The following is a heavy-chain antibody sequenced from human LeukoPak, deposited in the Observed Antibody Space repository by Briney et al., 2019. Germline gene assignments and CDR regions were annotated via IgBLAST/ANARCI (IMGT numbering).Heavy chain of an antibody. CDR1: GFTFSSSA. CDR3: AKIYGSGGYYPYYYYGMDV. Sequence: HAGGSLRLSCAASGFTFSSSAMSWVRQAPGKGLEWVSAISGSGGSTYYADSVKGRFTISRDNSKNTLYLQMNSLRAEDTAVYYCAKIYGSGGYYPYYYYGMDVWGQGTTVTVSS. CDR2: ISGSGGST. D-gene: IGHD3-10*01. V-gene: IGHV3-23*01. J-gene: IGHJ6*02.